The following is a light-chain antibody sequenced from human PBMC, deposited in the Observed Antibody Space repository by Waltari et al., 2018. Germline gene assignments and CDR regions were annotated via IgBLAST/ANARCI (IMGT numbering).Light chain of an antibody. J-gene: IGLJ2*01. CDR2: SNN. V-gene: IGLV1-44*01. Sequence: QSVLTQPPSASGTPGQRVTISCSGSSSNIGSNTVNWYQQPPGTAPKLLIYSNNQRPSGVPDRFSGSKSGTSASLAISGLQSADEADYYCASWDDSLNGPLFGGGTKLTVL. CDR3: ASWDDSLNGPL. CDR1: SSNIGSNT.